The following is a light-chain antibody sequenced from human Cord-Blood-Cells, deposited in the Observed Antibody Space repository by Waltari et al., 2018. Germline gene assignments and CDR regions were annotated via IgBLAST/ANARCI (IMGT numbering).Light chain of an antibody. CDR2: AAS. Sequence: DIQMTQSPSSLSASVGDRVTITCRASQSISSYLTWYQQKPGKAPKLLIYAASSLQSGVPSSFNGSGSGTDFTRTISSLQPEDFATDYCQQSYSTPYTFGQGTKLEIK. CDR3: QQSYSTPYT. V-gene: IGKV1-39*01. CDR1: QSISSY. J-gene: IGKJ2*01.